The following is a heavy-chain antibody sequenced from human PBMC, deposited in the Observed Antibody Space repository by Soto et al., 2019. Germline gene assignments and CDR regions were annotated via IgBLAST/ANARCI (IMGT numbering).Heavy chain of an antibody. D-gene: IGHD3-3*01. CDR2: ISGSGGGT. Sequence: VQLVESGGGLVKPGGSLSLSCAASGFTFSDYYMSWIRQAPGKGLEWLSGISGSGGGTYDADSVKGRFTISRDNSKNTLYLQMNSLRAEDTAVYYCAKEGGDFWSGYYIHYGMDVWGQGTTVTVSS. CDR3: AKEGGDFWSGYYIHYGMDV. V-gene: IGHV3-23*04. J-gene: IGHJ6*02. CDR1: GFTFSDYY.